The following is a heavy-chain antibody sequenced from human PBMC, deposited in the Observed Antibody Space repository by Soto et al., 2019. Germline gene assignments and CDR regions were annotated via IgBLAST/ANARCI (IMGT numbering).Heavy chain of an antibody. Sequence: SVKVSCKASGGTFSSYAISWVRQAPGQGLEWMGGIIPIFGTANYAQKFQGRVTITADKSTSTAYMELSSLRSEDTAVYYCARGSSIDGHNLVGGAFDIWGQGTMVTVSS. D-gene: IGHD3-10*01. J-gene: IGHJ3*02. CDR2: IIPIFGTA. V-gene: IGHV1-69*06. CDR1: GGTFSSYA. CDR3: ARGSSIDGHNLVGGAFDI.